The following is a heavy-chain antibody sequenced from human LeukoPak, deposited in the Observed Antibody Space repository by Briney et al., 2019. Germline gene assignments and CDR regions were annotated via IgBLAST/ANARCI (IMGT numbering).Heavy chain of an antibody. Sequence: GGSLRLSCAASGFIFSDYAMYWVRQAPGKGLEWVAVISYDGANKYQADSVKGRFTISRDNSMNTLYLQMNSLRTEDTAEYYCGGASPWGQGTLVTVSS. CDR3: GGASP. D-gene: IGHD1-26*01. CDR1: GFIFSDYA. V-gene: IGHV3-30-3*01. J-gene: IGHJ5*02. CDR2: ISYDGANK.